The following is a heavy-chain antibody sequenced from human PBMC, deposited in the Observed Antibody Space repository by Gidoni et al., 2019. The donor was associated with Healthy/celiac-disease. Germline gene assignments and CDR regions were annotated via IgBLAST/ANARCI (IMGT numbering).Heavy chain of an antibody. D-gene: IGHD6-19*01. Sequence: EVQLVESGGGLVQPGGSLRLSCAASGFTFSSYWMSWVRQAPGKGLEWVANIKQDGSEKYYVDSVKGRFTISRDNAKNSLYLQMNSLRAEDTAVYYCARELSYSSGWYRRFDYWGQGTLVTVSS. CDR1: GFTFSSYW. V-gene: IGHV3-7*01. CDR3: ARELSYSSGWYRRFDY. CDR2: IKQDGSEK. J-gene: IGHJ4*02.